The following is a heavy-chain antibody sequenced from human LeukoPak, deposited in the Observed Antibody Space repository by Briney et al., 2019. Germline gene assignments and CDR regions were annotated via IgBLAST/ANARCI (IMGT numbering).Heavy chain of an antibody. CDR1: GYTFSSYA. J-gene: IGHJ4*02. D-gene: IGHD6-6*01. CDR2: IIPIFGTA. CDR3: AREDSSSSHFDY. V-gene: IGHV1-69*13. Sequence: SVKVSCKASGYTFSSYAISWVRQAPGQGLEWMGGIIPIFGTANYAQKFQGRVTITADESTSTAYMELSSLRSEDTAVYYCAREDSSSSHFDYWGQGTLVTVSS.